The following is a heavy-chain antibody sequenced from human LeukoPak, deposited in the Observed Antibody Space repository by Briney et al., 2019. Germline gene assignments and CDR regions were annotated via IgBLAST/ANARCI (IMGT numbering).Heavy chain of an antibody. Sequence: ASVKVSCKASVYTFTSYDINWVRQATGQGLEWMEWMNPNSGNTGYAQKFQGRVTMTRNTSISTAYMDLSSLRSDDTAVFYCARESQIRYYYDRSGYYYGALDYWGQGSLVTVSS. D-gene: IGHD3-22*01. CDR3: ARESQIRYYYDRSGYYYGALDY. V-gene: IGHV1-8*01. CDR2: MNPNSGNT. CDR1: VYTFTSYD. J-gene: IGHJ4*02.